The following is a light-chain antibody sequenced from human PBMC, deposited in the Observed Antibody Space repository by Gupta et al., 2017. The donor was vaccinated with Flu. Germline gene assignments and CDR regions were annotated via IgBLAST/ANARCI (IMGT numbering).Light chain of an antibody. V-gene: IGLV2-14*01. CDR1: SRDIGGYYY. CDR3: SSYTGSITL. Sequence: QSALTQPASVSGPPGRPVTISCPASSRDIGGYYYVSWYQQHPGKVPKLLIYEVTNRPSGVSNRFSGSKSGKPASLSISGREPEDEADYDCSSYTGSITLFGGGTTLTVL. J-gene: IGLJ2*01. CDR2: EVT.